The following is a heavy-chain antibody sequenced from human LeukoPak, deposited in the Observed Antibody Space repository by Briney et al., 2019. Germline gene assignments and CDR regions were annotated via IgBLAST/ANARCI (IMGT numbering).Heavy chain of an antibody. CDR3: ARDSRTTGTTSGYFDY. CDR1: GFSFSSHS. D-gene: IGHD1-1*01. CDR2: ISSSSSDI. Sequence: GGSLRPSCAASGFSFSSHSLNWVRQGPGEGLEWVSSISSSSSDICYAVSVKGRFTISKDNAKNSLFLQMDSLRAEDTAVYYCARDSRTTGTTSGYFDYWGQGTLVTVSS. J-gene: IGHJ4*02. V-gene: IGHV3-21*01.